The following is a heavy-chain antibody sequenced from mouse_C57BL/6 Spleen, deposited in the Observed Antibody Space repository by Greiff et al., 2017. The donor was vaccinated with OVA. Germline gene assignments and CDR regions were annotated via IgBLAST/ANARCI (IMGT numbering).Heavy chain of an antibody. V-gene: IGHV1-80*01. D-gene: IGHD2-1*01. Sequence: QVHVKQSGAELVKPGASVKISCKASGYAFSSYWMNWVKQRPGKGLEWIGQIYPGDGDTNYNGKFKGKATLTADKSSSTAYMQLSSLTSEDSAVYFCARSYGNSAWFAYWGQGTLVTVSA. CDR3: ARSYGNSAWFAY. CDR2: IYPGDGDT. J-gene: IGHJ3*01. CDR1: GYAFSSYW.